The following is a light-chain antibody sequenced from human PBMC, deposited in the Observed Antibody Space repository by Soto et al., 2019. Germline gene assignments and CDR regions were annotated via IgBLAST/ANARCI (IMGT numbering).Light chain of an antibody. CDR2: EVN. V-gene: IGLV2-14*01. CDR1: ISDIGAYDY. CDR3: LSFTTTSTHV. Sequence: QCSLTQPAYLSGSPGQSNTISCTGTISDIGAYDYVCWFQQHPGKAPKLMISEVNNRPSGVSNRFSGSKSGNTAYLTISGLQVEDEAEYFCLSFTTTSTHVFGTGTKVTVL. J-gene: IGLJ1*01.